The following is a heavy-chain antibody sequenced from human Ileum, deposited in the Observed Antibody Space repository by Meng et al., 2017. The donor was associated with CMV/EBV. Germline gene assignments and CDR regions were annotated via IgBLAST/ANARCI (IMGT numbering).Heavy chain of an antibody. CDR2: ISSSGSTI. CDR3: AREYYSSTTNYYYYYGMDV. CDR1: GFTFSSYE. D-gene: IGHD2-2*01. Sequence: GASLKISCAASGFTFSSYEMNWVRQAPGKGLEWVSYISSSGSTIYYADSVKGRFTISRDNAKNSLYLQMNSLKAEDTTVYYCAREYYSSTTNYYYYYGMDVWGQGTTVTVSS. J-gene: IGHJ6*02. V-gene: IGHV3-48*03.